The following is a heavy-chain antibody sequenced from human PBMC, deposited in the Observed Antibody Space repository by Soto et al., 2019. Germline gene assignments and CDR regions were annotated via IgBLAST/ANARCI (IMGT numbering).Heavy chain of an antibody. CDR3: ARGGGYSYGWAYYYYGMDV. Sequence: SVKVSCKASGGTFSSYAISWVRQAPGQGLEWMGGIIPIFGTANYAQKFQGRVTITADKSTSTAYMELSSLRSEDTAVYYCARGGGYSYGWAYYYYGMDVWGQGTTVTVSS. D-gene: IGHD5-18*01. V-gene: IGHV1-69*06. CDR2: IIPIFGTA. CDR1: GGTFSSYA. J-gene: IGHJ6*02.